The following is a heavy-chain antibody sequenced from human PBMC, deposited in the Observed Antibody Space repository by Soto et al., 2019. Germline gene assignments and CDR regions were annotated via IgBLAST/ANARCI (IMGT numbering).Heavy chain of an antibody. J-gene: IGHJ6*02. CDR2: TYYRSRWYS. Sequence: LTLSLTCVGSGDTVSSNSVAWNWVRQSPSRGLEWLGRTYYRSRWYSDYAVSVRSRIDINADTSKNQVSLQLNSVTPEDTAVYYCARSEEDSDYYYYGMDVWGQGTTVTVSS. D-gene: IGHD2-15*01. CDR1: GDTVSSNSVA. V-gene: IGHV6-1*01. CDR3: ARSEEDSDYYYYGMDV.